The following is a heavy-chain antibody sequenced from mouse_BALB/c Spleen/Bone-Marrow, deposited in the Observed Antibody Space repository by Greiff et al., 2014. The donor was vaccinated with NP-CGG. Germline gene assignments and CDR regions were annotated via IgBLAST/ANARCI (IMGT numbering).Heavy chain of an antibody. Sequence: VQLQQSGGGLVQPGGSLKLSCAASGFTFSNYGMSWVRQTPDKRLELVANINYNGDGIYYPDSVKGRFTISRDNAKNTLSLQMTSLRSEDTAMYYCARGVDHRSWFAFWGQGTLVTVST. J-gene: IGHJ3*01. CDR3: ARGVDHRSWFAF. CDR1: GFTFSNYG. V-gene: IGHV5-6-3*01. CDR2: INYNGDGI.